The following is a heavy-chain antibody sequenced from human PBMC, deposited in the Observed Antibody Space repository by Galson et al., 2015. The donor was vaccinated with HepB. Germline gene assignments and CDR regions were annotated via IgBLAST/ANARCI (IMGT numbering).Heavy chain of an antibody. J-gene: IGHJ4*02. Sequence: SVKVSCKASGYTFTSYAMHWVRQAPGQRLEWMGWINAGNGNTKYSQKFQGRVTITRDTSASTAYMELSSLRSEDTAVYYCARYLVRGAYFDYWGQGTLVTVSS. CDR1: GYTFTSYA. V-gene: IGHV1-3*01. CDR3: ARYLVRGAYFDY. D-gene: IGHD3-10*01. CDR2: INAGNGNT.